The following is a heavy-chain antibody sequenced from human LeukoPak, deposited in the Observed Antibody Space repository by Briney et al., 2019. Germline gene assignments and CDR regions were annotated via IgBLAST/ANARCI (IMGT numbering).Heavy chain of an antibody. J-gene: IGHJ6*02. Sequence: GASLRLSCAASGFTFSSYAMSWVRQAPGKGLECVSAISGSGGSTYYADSVKGRFTISRDNSKNTLYLQMNSLRAEDTAVYYCAKGGATNYYYYGMDVWGQGTTVTVSS. CDR1: GFTFSSYA. CDR2: ISGSGGST. V-gene: IGHV3-23*01. CDR3: AKGGATNYYYYGMDV. D-gene: IGHD1-26*01.